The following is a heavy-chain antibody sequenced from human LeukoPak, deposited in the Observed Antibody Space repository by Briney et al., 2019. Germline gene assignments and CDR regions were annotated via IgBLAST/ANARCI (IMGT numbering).Heavy chain of an antibody. V-gene: IGHV3-21*01. Sequence: GGSLRLSCAASAFTSSSYSMNWARLEQGEWRGSVSFIGSGSSYIYYADSVKGRSTISRDKAKNSLYLQMNSLRAEDTAVYYCARGTGRGYSYGYYGAFDIWGQGTMVTVSS. CDR3: ARGTGRGYSYGYYGAFDI. J-gene: IGHJ3*02. CDR1: AFTSSSYS. CDR2: IGSGSSYI. D-gene: IGHD5-18*01.